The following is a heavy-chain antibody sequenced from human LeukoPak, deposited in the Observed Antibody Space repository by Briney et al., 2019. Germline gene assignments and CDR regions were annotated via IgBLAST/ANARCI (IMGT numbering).Heavy chain of an antibody. V-gene: IGHV4-39*01. Sequence: SGTLSLTCTVSGDSISSTTYYLGWIRQPPGKGLEWIGAIYYSGSTYYNPSLKSRVTISIDTSKNQFSRKLNSVTAADTAVYYCARSKSGYVRPYYYYGMEVWGQGTAVNVSS. J-gene: IGHJ6*02. CDR1: GDSISSTTYY. D-gene: IGHD3-22*01. CDR3: ARSKSGYVRPYYYYGMEV. CDR2: IYYSGST.